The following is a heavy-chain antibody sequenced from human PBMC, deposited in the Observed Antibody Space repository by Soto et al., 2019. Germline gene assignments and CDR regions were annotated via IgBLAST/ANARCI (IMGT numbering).Heavy chain of an antibody. D-gene: IGHD5-18*01. CDR3: AIGNTAMVLRFDP. CDR1: GGSFSGYY. V-gene: IGHV4-34*01. J-gene: IGHJ5*02. CDR2: INQSGST. Sequence: LSLTCAVDGGSFSGYYWGWIRQPPGKGLEWIGDINQSGSTNCNPSFKSRATISVDTSKNQFSLKLKSVTAADTAVYYCAIGNTAMVLRFDPWGQGTLVTVSS.